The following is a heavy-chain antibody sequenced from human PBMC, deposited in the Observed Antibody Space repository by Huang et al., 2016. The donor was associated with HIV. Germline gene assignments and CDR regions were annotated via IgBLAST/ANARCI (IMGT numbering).Heavy chain of an antibody. Sequence: QLQLQESGPGLVRPSETLSLTCSVSGGSVNSGYYYWGWIRQPPGRGLEGIARVFVGVNTFYNPSLKGRVSMSVDTSKKRFSLNLSSVTAADTAVYFCARLPFDYVWGTQRQTALDELDVWGQGTMVTVSS. D-gene: IGHD3-16*01. CDR2: VFVGVNT. V-gene: IGHV4-39*01. CDR1: GGSVNSGYYY. CDR3: ARLPFDYVWGTQRQTALDELDV. J-gene: IGHJ3*01.